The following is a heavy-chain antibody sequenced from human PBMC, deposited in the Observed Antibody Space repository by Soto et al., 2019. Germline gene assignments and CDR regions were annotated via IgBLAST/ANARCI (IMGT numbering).Heavy chain of an antibody. D-gene: IGHD3-16*01. Sequence: QVHLVQSGAEVKNPGGSVKVSSKASGYSFARYGIGWARQAPGQGLEWMGWINAYNGNTNYAQNLQGRLTLTTDTSTTTAYMELRSLRSNDTAIYYCAMVDVYVTPSPQDVWGQGTTVTVSS. CDR2: INAYNGNT. V-gene: IGHV1-18*01. CDR3: AMVDVYVTPSPQDV. J-gene: IGHJ6*02. CDR1: GYSFARYG.